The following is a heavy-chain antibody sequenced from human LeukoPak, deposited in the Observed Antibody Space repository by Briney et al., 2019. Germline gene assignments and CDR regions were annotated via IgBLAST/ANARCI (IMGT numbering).Heavy chain of an antibody. CDR3: ASQARALRYFGWVPGY. CDR2: ISGSGGST. J-gene: IGHJ4*02. CDR1: GFTFSSYA. D-gene: IGHD3-9*01. Sequence: GGSLRLSCAASGFTFSSYAMSWVRQAPGKGLKWVSAISGSGGSTYYADSVKGRFTISRDNSKTPLYRQMNSLRAEDTAVYYCASQARALRYFGWVPGYWGQGTLVTVFS. V-gene: IGHV3-23*01.